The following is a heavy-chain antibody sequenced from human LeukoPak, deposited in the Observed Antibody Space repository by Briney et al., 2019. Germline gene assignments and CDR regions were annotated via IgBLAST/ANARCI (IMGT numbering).Heavy chain of an antibody. CDR1: GFTFSSYS. CDR3: ARRGIAVAGPFDY. CDR2: ISTGSSYI. V-gene: IGHV3-21*01. D-gene: IGHD6-19*01. Sequence: GGSLRLSCAASGFTFSSYSMNWVRQAPGKGLEWVSSISTGSSYIYYTDSAKGRFTIPRDNAKNSLYLQMNSLRAEDTAVYYCARRGIAVAGPFDYWGQGILVTVSS. J-gene: IGHJ4*02.